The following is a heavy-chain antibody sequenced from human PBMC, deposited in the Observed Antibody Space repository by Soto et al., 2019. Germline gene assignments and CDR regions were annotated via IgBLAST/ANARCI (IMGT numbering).Heavy chain of an antibody. CDR3: ANVGDIVATITTLDH. V-gene: IGHV4-59*01. CDR2: IYYSGST. Sequence: PSETLSLTCTVSGGSISSYYWSWIRQPPGKGLEWIGYIYYSGSTNYNPSLKSRVTISVDTSKNQFSLKLSSVTAADTPVSYCANVGDIVATITTLDHWGQGSLVTVSS. CDR1: GGSISSYY. D-gene: IGHD5-12*01. J-gene: IGHJ4*02.